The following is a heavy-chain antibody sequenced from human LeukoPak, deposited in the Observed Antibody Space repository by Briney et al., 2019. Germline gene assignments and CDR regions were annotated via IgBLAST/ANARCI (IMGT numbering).Heavy chain of an antibody. Sequence: SVKVSCKASGGTFSSYAISWVRQAPGQGLEWMGGIIPIFGTANYAQKFQGRVTITTDESTSTAYMELSSLRSEDTAVYYCAATSIRLVGEVIYYAKDVWGQGTTVIVSS. D-gene: IGHD3-10*01. CDR3: AATSIRLVGEVIYYAKDV. V-gene: IGHV1-69*05. CDR2: IIPIFGTA. CDR1: GGTFSSYA. J-gene: IGHJ6*02.